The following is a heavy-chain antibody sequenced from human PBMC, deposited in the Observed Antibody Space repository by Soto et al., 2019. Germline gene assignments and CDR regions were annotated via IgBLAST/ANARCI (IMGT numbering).Heavy chain of an antibody. CDR3: ARSPTDGSGAIDYYYYGMDV. J-gene: IGHJ6*02. CDR2: IIPIFGTA. D-gene: IGHD3-10*01. Sequence: SVKVSCKASGGTFSSYAISWVRQAPGQGLEWMGGIIPIFGTANYAQKFQGRVTITADESTSTAYMELSSLRSEDTAVYYCARSPTDGSGAIDYYYYGMDVWG. V-gene: IGHV1-69*13. CDR1: GGTFSSYA.